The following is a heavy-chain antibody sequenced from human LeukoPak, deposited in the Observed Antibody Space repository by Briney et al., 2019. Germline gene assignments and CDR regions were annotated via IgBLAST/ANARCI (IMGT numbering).Heavy chain of an antibody. CDR2: INPSGGST. Sequence: ASVNVPCKASRYTFTSYYIHSVRQAPGQGLEWMGIINPSGGSTSYAQKFQGRVTMTRDTSTSTVYMDLNSLRSEDTAVYFCARSGSSTSCPRDYWGQGTLVTVSS. D-gene: IGHD2-2*01. CDR3: ARSGSSTSCPRDY. CDR1: RYTFTSYY. J-gene: IGHJ4*02. V-gene: IGHV1-46*01.